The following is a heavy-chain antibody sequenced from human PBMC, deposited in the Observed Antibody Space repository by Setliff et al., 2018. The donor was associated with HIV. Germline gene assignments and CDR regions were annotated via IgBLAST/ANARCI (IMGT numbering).Heavy chain of an antibody. J-gene: IGHJ4*02. D-gene: IGHD3-3*01. CDR1: GGSFSGYY. Sequence: TLSLTCAVYGGSFSGYYWSWIRQPPGKGLEWIGEINHSGSTNYNMSLWSRVTISLDASRNQFSLELISVTAADTAVYYCARIFQPSSSPFDFWGRGILVTVSS. CDR2: INHSGST. CDR3: ARIFQPSSSPFDF. V-gene: IGHV4-34*01.